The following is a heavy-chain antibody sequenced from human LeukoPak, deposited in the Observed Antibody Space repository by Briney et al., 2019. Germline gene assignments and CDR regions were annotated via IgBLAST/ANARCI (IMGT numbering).Heavy chain of an antibody. Sequence: ASVKVSCKASGYTFTSYGISWVRQAPGQGLEWMGWISAYNGNTNYAQKLQGRVTMTRDTSTSTVYMELSSLRSEDTAVYYCARDQSSQGDWFDPWGQGTLVTVSS. CDR3: ARDQSSQGDWFDP. V-gene: IGHV1-18*01. CDR2: ISAYNGNT. CDR1: GYTFTSYG. J-gene: IGHJ5*02.